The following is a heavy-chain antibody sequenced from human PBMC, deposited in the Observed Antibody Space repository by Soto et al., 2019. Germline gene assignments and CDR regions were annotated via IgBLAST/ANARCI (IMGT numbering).Heavy chain of an antibody. CDR1: GGSISSGGYY. CDR3: ARGYASGSPRHYFDS. V-gene: IGHV4-31*03. Sequence: SETLSLTCTVSGGSISSGGYYWSWIRQHPGKGLEWIGYIYSSGMSFYNPSLKSRVTISVDTSKIQFSLKLSSVTSADTALYYCARGYASGSPRHYFDSWGQGSLVTVSS. CDR2: IYSSGMS. J-gene: IGHJ4*02. D-gene: IGHD3-10*01.